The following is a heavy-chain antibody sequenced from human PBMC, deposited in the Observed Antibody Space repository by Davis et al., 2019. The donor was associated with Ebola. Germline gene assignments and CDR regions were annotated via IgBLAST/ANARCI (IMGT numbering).Heavy chain of an antibody. J-gene: IGHJ6*04. Sequence: PGGSLRLSCAASGFTFDDYSMNWVRQTPGKGLEWVSLINWDASSTYYADSVKGRFTISRDNSRNSLYLQMNSLRSDDTGLYYCAKVLDGYSSGRPTAGGMAVWGKGTTVIVSS. CDR3: AKVLDGYSSGRPTAGGMAV. V-gene: IGHV3-43*01. CDR2: INWDASST. CDR1: GFTFDDYS. D-gene: IGHD6-19*01.